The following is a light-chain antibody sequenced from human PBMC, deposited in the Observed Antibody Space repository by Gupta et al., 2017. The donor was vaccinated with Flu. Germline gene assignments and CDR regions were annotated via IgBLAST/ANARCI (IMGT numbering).Light chain of an antibody. CDR1: QSISSY. Sequence: DIQMTQSPSSLSASVGDRVTITCRASQSISSYLNWYQQKPGQAPKLLIYAASSWQSGVPSRFSGSGSGTDFTLTISRLQPEDFATYYCQQSDSTPITFGQGTKLEIK. V-gene: IGKV1-39*01. CDR3: QQSDSTPIT. J-gene: IGKJ2*01. CDR2: AAS.